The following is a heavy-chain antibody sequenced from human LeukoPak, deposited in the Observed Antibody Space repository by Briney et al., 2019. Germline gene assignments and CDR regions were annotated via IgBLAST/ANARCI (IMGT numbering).Heavy chain of an antibody. CDR2: INPNSGNT. CDR3: ARVDGSPDY. D-gene: IGHD2-15*01. V-gene: IGHV1-8*03. J-gene: IGHJ4*02. CDR1: GYTFTTLD. Sequence: ASVTVSCKASGYTFTTLDINWVRQAPGQGLEWMGWINPNSGNTGNAQKFQGRVTITRDTSISTAYMELSSLRSDDTAVYYCARVDGSPDYWGQGTLVTVSS.